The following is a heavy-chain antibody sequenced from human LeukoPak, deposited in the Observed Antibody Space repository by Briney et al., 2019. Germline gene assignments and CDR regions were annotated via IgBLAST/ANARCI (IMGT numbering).Heavy chain of an antibody. V-gene: IGHV4-61*02. D-gene: IGHD3-22*01. J-gene: IGHJ4*02. CDR2: IYTSGST. CDR3: ARGTYYYDRFDY. CDR1: GGSISSGSYY. Sequence: SETLSLTCTVSGGSISSGSYYWSWIRQPAGKGLEWIGRIYTSGSTNCNPSLKSRVTISVDTSKNQFSLKLSSVTAADTAVYYCARGTYYYDRFDYWGQGTLVTVSS.